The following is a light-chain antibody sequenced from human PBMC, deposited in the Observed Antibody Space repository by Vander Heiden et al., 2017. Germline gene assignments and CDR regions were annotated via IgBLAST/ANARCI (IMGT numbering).Light chain of an antibody. V-gene: IGKV1-16*01. J-gene: IGKJ1*01. CDR3: QQYNTYPQT. CDR2: GAS. CDR1: RAINTY. Sequence: IQMTQSPSSLSAAVGDRVTITCRASRAINTYLAWFQQKPGKAPKSLIYGASTLQSGVPTRFRGSGSGTDFTLTIDSLQPDDYATYYCQQYNTYPQTFGQGTKVDVK.